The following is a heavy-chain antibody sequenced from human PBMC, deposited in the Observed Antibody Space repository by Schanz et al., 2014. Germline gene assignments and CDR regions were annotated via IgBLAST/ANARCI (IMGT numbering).Heavy chain of an antibody. V-gene: IGHV1-69*10. D-gene: IGHD5-12*01. J-gene: IGHJ3*02. CDR3: ARGGGPEDVFDI. Sequence: QVQLVQSGAEVKKPGASVKVSCKASGYTFSSYGITWVRQAPGQGLEWMGWIIPIYGIVNYAQRFQDRVRIAADKSTSTAYMELSSLRSDDTAVYYCARGGGPEDVFDIWGQGTILTGSS. CDR2: IIPIYGIV. CDR1: GYTFSSYG.